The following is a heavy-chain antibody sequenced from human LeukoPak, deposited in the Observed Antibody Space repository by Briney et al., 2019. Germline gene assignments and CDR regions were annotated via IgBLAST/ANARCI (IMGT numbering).Heavy chain of an antibody. CDR2: IYSGGSP. J-gene: IGHJ3*02. D-gene: IGHD1-26*01. Sequence: GGSLRLSCAASGFTVGDNYINWVRQAPGKGLQWVSVIYSGGSPYYLDSVEGRFIISSDNSKNTVYLQMNSLRDEDTALYYCARDSPISGALDIWGQGTMVTVSS. CDR1: GFTVGDNY. CDR3: ARDSPISGALDI. V-gene: IGHV3-66*01.